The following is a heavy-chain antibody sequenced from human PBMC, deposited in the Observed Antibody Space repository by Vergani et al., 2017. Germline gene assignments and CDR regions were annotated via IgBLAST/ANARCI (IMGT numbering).Heavy chain of an antibody. D-gene: IGHD5-18*01. Sequence: EVQLVESGGGVVRPGGSLRLSCAASGFTFDDYGMSWVRQAPGKGLEWVSGISGSGGSTYYADSVKGRFTISRDNSKNTLYLQMNSLRAEDTAVYYCAKKRGYSYGYQLDYWGQGTLVTVSS. V-gene: IGHV3-23*04. CDR1: GFTFDDYG. CDR2: ISGSGGST. CDR3: AKKRGYSYGYQLDY. J-gene: IGHJ4*02.